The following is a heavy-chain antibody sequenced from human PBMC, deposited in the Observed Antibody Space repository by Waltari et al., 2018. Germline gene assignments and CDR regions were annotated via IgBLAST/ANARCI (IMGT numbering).Heavy chain of an antibody. J-gene: IGHJ4*02. CDR2: IYWDDDK. CDR3: AHRIVVACSWSYFDS. Sequence: QITLKESGPTLVKPTQTLTLTCTFSGFSLSTSGVGVGWIRQPPGKALDWLALIYWDDDKRYSPSLKSRLTITKDTSKNQVVLTMTNMDPVDTATYYCAHRIVVACSWSYFDSWGQGTLVTVSS. V-gene: IGHV2-5*02. CDR1: GFSLSTSGVG. D-gene: IGHD6-19*01.